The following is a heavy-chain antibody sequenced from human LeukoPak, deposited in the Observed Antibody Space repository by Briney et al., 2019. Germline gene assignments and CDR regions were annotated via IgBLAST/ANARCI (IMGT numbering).Heavy chain of an antibody. D-gene: IGHD3-3*01. J-gene: IGHJ6*02. CDR2: ISYDGSKK. V-gene: IGHV3-30*18. Sequence: GRSLRLSCAASGFTFSSDGMHRVRQAPGKGLGRGAVISYDGSKKCYADSVQGRFTISRDNSKRPLYLQMNSLRAEDKAVYYCAKDKTWSGYSTYYYYGMDVWGQGTTVTVSS. CDR3: AKDKTWSGYSTYYYYGMDV. CDR1: GFTFSSDG.